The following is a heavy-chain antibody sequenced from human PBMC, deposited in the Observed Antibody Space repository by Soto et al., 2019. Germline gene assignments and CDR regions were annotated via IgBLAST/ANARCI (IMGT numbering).Heavy chain of an antibody. D-gene: IGHD2-15*01. CDR1: GGSVSSSSYY. CDR3: ARMDQAATAVWFDP. J-gene: IGHJ5*02. V-gene: IGHV4-39*01. CDR2: VYYSGST. Sequence: SETLSLTCTVSGGSVSSSSYYWGWVRQPPGKGLEWIGSVYYSGSTYYNPSLESRVTISVDKSKNQFSLKLMSLSAADTAVYYCARMDQAATAVWFDPWGQGTLVTVSS.